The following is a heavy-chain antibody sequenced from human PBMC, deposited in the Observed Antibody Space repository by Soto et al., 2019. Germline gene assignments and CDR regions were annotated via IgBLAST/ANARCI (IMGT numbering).Heavy chain of an antibody. J-gene: IGHJ6*02. CDR3: ARPYSGSYYTYYYYGMDV. CDR1: GGTFSSYA. D-gene: IGHD1-26*01. CDR2: IIPIFGTA. Sequence: GASVKVSCKASGGTFSSYAISWVRQAPGQGLEWMGGIIPIFGTANYAQKFQGRVTITADESTSTAYMELSSLRSEDTAVYYCARPYSGSYYTYYYYGMDVWGQGTTVTVSS. V-gene: IGHV1-69*13.